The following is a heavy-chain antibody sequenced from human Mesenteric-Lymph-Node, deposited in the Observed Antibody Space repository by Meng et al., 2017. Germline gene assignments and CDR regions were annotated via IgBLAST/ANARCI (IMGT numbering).Heavy chain of an antibody. CDR2: IGYDGSNK. Sequence: QVQLVESVGGVVQSGRSLRLSCAVSGFTFSSYGRHWVRQATGKGLEWVAVIGYDGSNKTYADSVKGRFTISRDNSKNTLYLQMNSLRAEDTAVYYCARQGNYDSIGSLDYWGQGTLVTVSS. CDR1: GFTFSSYG. CDR3: ARQGNYDSIGSLDY. J-gene: IGHJ4*02. D-gene: IGHD3-22*01. V-gene: IGHV3-33*01.